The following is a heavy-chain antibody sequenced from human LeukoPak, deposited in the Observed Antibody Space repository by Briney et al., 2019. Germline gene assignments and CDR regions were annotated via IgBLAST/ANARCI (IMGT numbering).Heavy chain of an antibody. CDR2: IYYSGST. D-gene: IGHD5-24*01. Sequence: SETLSLTCTVSGGSISSYYWSWIRQPPGKGLEWIGSIYYSGSTYYNPSLKSRVTISVDTSKNQFSLKLSSVTAADTAVYYCASGDGWFDPWGQGTLVTVSS. CDR1: GGSISSYY. V-gene: IGHV4-59*05. CDR3: ASGDGWFDP. J-gene: IGHJ5*02.